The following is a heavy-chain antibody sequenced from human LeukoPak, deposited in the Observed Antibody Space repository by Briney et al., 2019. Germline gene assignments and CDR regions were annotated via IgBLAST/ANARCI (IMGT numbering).Heavy chain of an antibody. CDR3: AKNWVASSWFNWFDP. Sequence: PGGSLRLSCAASGFTFSSYAMSWVRQAPGKGLEWVSAISGSGGSTYYADSVKGRFTISRDNAKNPLYPQMNSLRAEDTAVYYCAKNWVASSWFNWFDPWGQGTLVTVSS. CDR2: ISGSGGST. V-gene: IGHV3-23*01. CDR1: GFTFSSYA. J-gene: IGHJ5*02. D-gene: IGHD6-13*01.